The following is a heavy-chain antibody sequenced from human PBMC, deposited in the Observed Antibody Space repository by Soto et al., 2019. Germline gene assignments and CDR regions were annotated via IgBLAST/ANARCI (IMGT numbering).Heavy chain of an antibody. D-gene: IGHD1-26*01. CDR2: IWYDGSDK. V-gene: IGHV3-33*03. CDR1: GFNFGTYA. J-gene: IGHJ4*02. Sequence: QVQLVESGGGVVQPGRSLRLSCAASGFNFGTYAMHWVRQAPGKGLEWVAVIWYDGSDKYYADSVKGRFTISRDNAKNSLYLQMNSLRAEDTAVYYCARGKSGSNPGYWGQGTLVTVSS. CDR3: ARGKSGSNPGY.